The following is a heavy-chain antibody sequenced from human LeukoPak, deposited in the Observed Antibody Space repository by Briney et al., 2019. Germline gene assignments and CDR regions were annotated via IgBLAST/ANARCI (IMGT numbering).Heavy chain of an antibody. V-gene: IGHV1-69*04. D-gene: IGHD3-22*01. CDR1: GGTFSSYA. CDR3: ARAAPYYYDSSGFISYYFDY. Sequence: SVKVSCKASGGTFSSYAISWVRQAPGQGLEWMGRIIPILGIANYAQKFQGRVTITADKSTSTAYMELSSLRSEDTAVYYCARAAPYYYDSSGFISYYFDYWGQGTLVTVSS. CDR2: IIPILGIA. J-gene: IGHJ4*02.